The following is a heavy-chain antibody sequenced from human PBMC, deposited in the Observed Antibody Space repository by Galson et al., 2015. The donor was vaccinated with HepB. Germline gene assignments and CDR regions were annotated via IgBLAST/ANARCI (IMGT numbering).Heavy chain of an antibody. V-gene: IGHV6-1*01. J-gene: IGHJ6*02. CDR2: TYYRSKWYN. Sequence: CAISGDSVSSHSAAWNWIRQSPSRGLEWLGRTYYRSKWYNDYAVSVKSRISINPDTSKNQFSLQLNSVTPEDTAVYYCARQYSSGWSYYYGLDVWGQGTTVTVSS. CDR3: ARQYSSGWSYYYGLDV. D-gene: IGHD6-19*01. CDR1: GDSVSSHSAA.